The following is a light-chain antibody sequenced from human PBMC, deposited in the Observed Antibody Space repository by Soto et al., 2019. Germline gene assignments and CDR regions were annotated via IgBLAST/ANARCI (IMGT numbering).Light chain of an antibody. CDR2: AAS. V-gene: IGKV1-39*01. Sequence: DIQMTQSPSSLSASVGDRVTITCRASQSISNYLNWYQQKPGKAPKVLISAASSLQSGVPSRFSGSGSGTDFTLTISSLHPEDFATYYCQQTYSTPQTFGQGTKVEVK. CDR1: QSISNY. CDR3: QQTYSTPQT. J-gene: IGKJ1*01.